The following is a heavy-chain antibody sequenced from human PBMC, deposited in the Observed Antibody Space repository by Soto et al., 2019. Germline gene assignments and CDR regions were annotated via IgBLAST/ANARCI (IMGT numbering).Heavy chain of an antibody. Sequence: QVTLKESGPVLVKPTETLTLTCTVSGFSLSNARMGVSWIRQPPGKALEWLAQIFSNDEKYYSTSLKSRLTITKETSTRQVLLTMTNMDPVDTATNYCARLSVPHHRKAARPPTIDSWGQGTLVTVSS. V-gene: IGHV2-26*01. CDR2: IFSNDEK. J-gene: IGHJ4*02. CDR3: ARLSVPHHRKAARPPTIDS. D-gene: IGHD6-6*01. CDR1: GFSLSNARMG.